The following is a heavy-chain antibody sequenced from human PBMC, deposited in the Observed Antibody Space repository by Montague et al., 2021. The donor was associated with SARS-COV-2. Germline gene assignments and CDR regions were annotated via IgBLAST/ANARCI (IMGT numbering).Heavy chain of an antibody. J-gene: IGHJ5*02. Sequence: SMILSCAASGFTFSSYDMHWVRQATVKGLEWVSAIGTAGDTYYPXSVKGRFTISRENAKNSLYLQMNSLRAGDTAVYYCARASYDSSGYYVWFDPWGQGTLVTVSS. V-gene: IGHV3-13*04. CDR3: ARASYDSSGYYVWFDP. CDR1: GFTFSSYD. CDR2: IGTAGDT. D-gene: IGHD3-22*01.